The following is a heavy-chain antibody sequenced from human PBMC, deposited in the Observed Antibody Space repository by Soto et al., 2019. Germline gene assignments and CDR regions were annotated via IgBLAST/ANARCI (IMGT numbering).Heavy chain of an antibody. D-gene: IGHD3-10*01. V-gene: IGHV4-59*01. CDR1: GGSISSYY. Sequence: SETLSLTCTVSGGSISSYYWSWIRQPPGKGLEWIGYIYYSGSTNYNPSLKSRVTISVDTSKNQFSLKLSSVTAADTAVYYCARAGKYYGSGDFDYWGQGALVTVSS. CDR2: IYYSGST. CDR3: ARAGKYYGSGDFDY. J-gene: IGHJ4*02.